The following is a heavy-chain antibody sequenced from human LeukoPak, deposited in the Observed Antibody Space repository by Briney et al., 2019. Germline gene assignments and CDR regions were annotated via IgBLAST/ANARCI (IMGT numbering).Heavy chain of an antibody. J-gene: IGHJ4*02. CDR3: ARESGYYYSFDY. V-gene: IGHV4-38-2*02. D-gene: IGHD3-22*01. Sequence: SETLSLTCTVSGYSISSGYYWGWIRQPPGKGLEWIGSIYHSGSTYYNPSLKSRVTISVDTSRNQFSLKLSSVTAADTAVYYCARESGYYYSFDYWGQGTLVTVSS. CDR2: IYHSGST. CDR1: GYSISSGYY.